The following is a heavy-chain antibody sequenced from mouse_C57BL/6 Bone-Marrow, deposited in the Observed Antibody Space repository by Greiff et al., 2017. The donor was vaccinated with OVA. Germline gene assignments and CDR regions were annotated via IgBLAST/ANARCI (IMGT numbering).Heavy chain of an antibody. V-gene: IGHV14-3*01. J-gene: IGHJ4*01. CDR2: IDPANDNT. CDR1: GFNIKNTY. D-gene: IGHD1-1*01. CDR3: ARGSFGSSFCAMDY. Sequence: EVQLQQSVAELVRPGASVKLSCTASGFNIKNTYMHWVKQRPEQGLEWIGRIDPANDNTKYAPKFPGKATLTADTSSNTAYLQLSSLSSKDAAVYWCARGSFGSSFCAMDYWGQGTSVTVSS.